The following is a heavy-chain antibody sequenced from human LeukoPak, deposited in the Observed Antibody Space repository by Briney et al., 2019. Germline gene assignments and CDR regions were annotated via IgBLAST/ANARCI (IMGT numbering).Heavy chain of an antibody. J-gene: IGHJ4*02. V-gene: IGHV3-15*01. Sequence: VGALRLSCVGSGFTFSDAWMNWVRQSPGKGLEWVGRIKSNTEGGTRHYAAPVKGRFTISTDDSTTTLYLQMNSLKTEETAVYYCTTAYYYGNSGYSYWGQGTLVTVSS. CDR2: IKSNTEGGTR. CDR1: GFTFSDAW. CDR3: TTAYYYGNSGYSY. D-gene: IGHD3-22*01.